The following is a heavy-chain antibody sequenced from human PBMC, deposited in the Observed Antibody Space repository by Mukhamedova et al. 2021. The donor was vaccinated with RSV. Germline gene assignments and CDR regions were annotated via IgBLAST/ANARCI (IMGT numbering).Heavy chain of an antibody. CDR3: ASDTGFDLLLSRYFFDS. CDR1: YA. Sequence: YAMHCVRQAPGKGLEWVAVISSDRNNEYYADSVKGRFTISRHNSKKTLYLQMNSLRPEDTAVYYCASDTGFDLLLSRYFFDSWG. CDR2: ISSDRNNE. D-gene: IGHD3-9*01. V-gene: IGHV3-30*04. J-gene: IGHJ4*01.